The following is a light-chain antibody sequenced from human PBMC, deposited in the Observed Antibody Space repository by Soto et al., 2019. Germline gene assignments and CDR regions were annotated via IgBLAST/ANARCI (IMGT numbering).Light chain of an antibody. CDR1: QSVSSSY. Sequence: EIVLTQSPGTLSLSPGERATLSCRASQSVSSSYLAWYQQKPGQAPRLLLYGASTRATGIPARFSGGGSGTEFTLTISSLQSEDFAVYYCQQYNNWPITFGQGTRLEI. CDR3: QQYNNWPIT. J-gene: IGKJ5*01. V-gene: IGKV3-15*01. CDR2: GAS.